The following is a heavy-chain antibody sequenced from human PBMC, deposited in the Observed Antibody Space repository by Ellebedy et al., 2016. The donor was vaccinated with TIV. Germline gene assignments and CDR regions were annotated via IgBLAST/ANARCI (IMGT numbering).Heavy chain of an antibody. CDR3: ARGGVITMIPL. CDR1: GGSFSDYY. CDR2: IYYSGST. D-gene: IGHD3-22*01. Sequence: SETLSLTXAVYGGSFSDYYWSWIRQPPGKGLEWIGYIYYSGSTYYNPSLKSRVTISVDTSKNQFSLKLSSVTAADTAVYYCARGGVITMIPLWGQGTVVTVSS. V-gene: IGHV4-30-4*01. J-gene: IGHJ4*02.